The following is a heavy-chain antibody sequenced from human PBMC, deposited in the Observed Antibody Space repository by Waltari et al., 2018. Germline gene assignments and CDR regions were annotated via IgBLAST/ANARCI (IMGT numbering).Heavy chain of an antibody. CDR1: GCTISSYW. CDR2: IKQDGSGR. CDR3: ARGMGDI. J-gene: IGHJ4*02. D-gene: IGHD3-16*01. V-gene: IGHV3-7*01. Sequence: EVQLVESGGGLVQPGGSLRLSCAASGCTISSYWMSWVRQAPGKGLEWVANIKQDGSGRYYVGSVKGRFTVSRDYARNTLYLQMSSLRVEDTAVYYCARGMGDIWGQGTLVTVSS.